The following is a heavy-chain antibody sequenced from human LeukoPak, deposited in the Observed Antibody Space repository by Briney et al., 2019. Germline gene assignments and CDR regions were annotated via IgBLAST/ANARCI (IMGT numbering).Heavy chain of an antibody. J-gene: IGHJ4*02. CDR3: AKDPSVYYYGSGTYFDY. V-gene: IGHV3-23*01. CDR2: ISGSGGST. D-gene: IGHD3-10*01. Sequence: GGSLRLSCVASRFTFSNYAMSWVRQGPGEVLEWVSAISGSGGSTYYADSVKGRFTISRDNSKNTLYLQMNSLRAEDTAVYYCAKDPSVYYYGSGTYFDYWGQGTLVTVSS. CDR1: RFTFSNYA.